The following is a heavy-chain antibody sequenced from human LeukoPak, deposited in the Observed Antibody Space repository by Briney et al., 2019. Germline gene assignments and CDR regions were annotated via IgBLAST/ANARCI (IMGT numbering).Heavy chain of an antibody. CDR2: ISAYSGNT. D-gene: IGHD2-2*01. CDR3: ARDRPDLGYCSSTSCPQIIDY. V-gene: IGHV1-18*01. J-gene: IGHJ4*02. CDR1: GYTFTSYG. Sequence: ASVKVSCKDSGYTFTSYGISWVRQAPGQGVEWMGWISAYSGNTNYAQKLQGRVTMTTDTSTSTAYMELRSLRSDDTAVYYCARDRPDLGYCSSTSCPQIIDYWGQGTLVTVSS.